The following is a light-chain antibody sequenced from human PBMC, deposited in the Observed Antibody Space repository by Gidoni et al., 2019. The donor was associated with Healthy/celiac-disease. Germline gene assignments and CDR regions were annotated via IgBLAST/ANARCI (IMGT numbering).Light chain of an antibody. Sequence: QSALTQPASVSGSPGQSITISCTGTSSDVGGYNSVSWYQQPPGKAPKLMIYEVSNRPSGVSNRFSGSKSGNTASLTISGLQAEDEAGYYCSSYTSSSTLVFGGGTKLTV. V-gene: IGLV2-14*01. J-gene: IGLJ2*01. CDR3: SSYTSSSTLV. CDR2: EVS. CDR1: SSDVGGYNS.